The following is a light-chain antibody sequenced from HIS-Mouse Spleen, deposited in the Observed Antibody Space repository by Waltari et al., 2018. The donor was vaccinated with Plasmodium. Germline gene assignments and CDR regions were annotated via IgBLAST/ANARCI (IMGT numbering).Light chain of an antibody. CDR2: DAS. CDR1: QSVSSY. Sequence: EIVLTQSPATLSLSPGERATLSSRASQSVSSYLAWYQQNPGQAPRLPIYDASNRATGIPARFSGSGSGTDFTLTISSLEPEDFAVYYCQQRSNWPLTFGGGTKVEIK. CDR3: QQRSNWPLT. J-gene: IGKJ4*01. V-gene: IGKV3-11*01.